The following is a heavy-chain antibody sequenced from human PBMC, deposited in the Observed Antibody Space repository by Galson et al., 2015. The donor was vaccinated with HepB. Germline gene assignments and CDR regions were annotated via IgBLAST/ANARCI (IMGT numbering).Heavy chain of an antibody. J-gene: IGHJ6*02. CDR3: TRHWGTMVRGVIIADYGMDV. Sequence: SVRLSCVASGFTFSGSAMHWVRQASGKGLEWVGRIRSKANSCATAYAASVKGRFTISRDDSKNTAYLQMNSLKTEDTAVYYCTRHWGTMVRGVIIADYGMDVWGQGTTVTVSS. V-gene: IGHV3-73*01. D-gene: IGHD3-10*01. CDR2: IRSKANSCAT. CDR1: GFTFSGSA.